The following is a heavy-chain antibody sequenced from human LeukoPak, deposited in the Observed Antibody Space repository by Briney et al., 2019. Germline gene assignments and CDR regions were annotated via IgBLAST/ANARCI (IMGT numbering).Heavy chain of an antibody. CDR2: ISYDGSNK. D-gene: IGHD1-26*01. J-gene: IGHJ4*02. CDR1: GFTFSSYG. V-gene: IGHV3-30*18. CDR3: ANEGVGASLDY. Sequence: GGSLRLSCAASGFTFSSYGMHWVRQAPGKGLEWVAVISYDGSNKYYADSVKGRFTISRDNSKNTPYLQMNSLRAEDTAVYYCANEGVGASLDYWGQGTLVTVSS.